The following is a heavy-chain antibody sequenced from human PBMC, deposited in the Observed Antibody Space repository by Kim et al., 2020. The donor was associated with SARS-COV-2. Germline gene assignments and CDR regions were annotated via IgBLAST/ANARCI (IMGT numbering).Heavy chain of an antibody. CDR2: IYYSGST. CDR3: ARDRGGSGRGGMDV. Sequence: SETLSLTCTVSGGSISSYYWSWIRQPPGKGLEWIGYIYYSGSTNYNPSLKSRVTISVDTSKNQFSLKLSSVTAADTAVYYCARDRGGSGRGGMDVWGQGT. CDR1: GGSISSYY. V-gene: IGHV4-59*01. J-gene: IGHJ6*02. D-gene: IGHD3-10*01.